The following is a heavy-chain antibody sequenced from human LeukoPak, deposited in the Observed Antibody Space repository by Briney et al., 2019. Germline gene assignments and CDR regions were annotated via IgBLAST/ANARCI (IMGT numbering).Heavy chain of an antibody. CDR1: GFTVSSSY. D-gene: IGHD4-23*01. J-gene: IGHJ4*02. CDR2: IYGGGST. CDR3: ARRGDGGRSFDY. V-gene: IGHV3-53*01. Sequence: GGSLRLSCAASGFTVSSSYMNWVRQAPGRGLKWVSLIYGGGSTYYADSVKGRFTISRDNSKNTLYLQMNSLRAEDTAVYYCARRGDGGRSFDYWGQGTLVTVSS.